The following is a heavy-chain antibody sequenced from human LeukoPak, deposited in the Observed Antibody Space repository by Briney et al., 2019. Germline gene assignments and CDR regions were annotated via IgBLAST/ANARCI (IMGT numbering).Heavy chain of an antibody. Sequence: ASVKVSCKASGYTFTTYYIHWVRQAPGQGLEWMGIISPSGGSTSYAQKFQGRVTMTEDTSTDTAYMELSSLRSEDTAVYYCATHRIYCTNGVCYAWFDPWGQGTLVTVSS. V-gene: IGHV1-46*01. CDR3: ATHRIYCTNGVCYAWFDP. D-gene: IGHD2-8*01. CDR1: GYTFTTYY. J-gene: IGHJ5*02. CDR2: ISPSGGST.